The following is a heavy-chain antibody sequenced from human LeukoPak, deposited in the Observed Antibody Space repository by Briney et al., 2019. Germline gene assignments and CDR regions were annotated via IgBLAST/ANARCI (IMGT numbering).Heavy chain of an antibody. CDR2: ISWNSGSI. V-gene: IGHV3-9*01. J-gene: IGHJ4*02. CDR1: GFTFDDYA. CDR3: AKDSTRRITVTTCDFDY. Sequence: GGSLRLSCAASGFTFDDYAMHWVRQAPGKGLEWVSGISWNSGSIGYADSVKGRFSISRDNAKNSLYLQMNSLRAEDTALYYCAKDSTRRITVTTCDFDYWGQGTLVTVSS. D-gene: IGHD4-11*01.